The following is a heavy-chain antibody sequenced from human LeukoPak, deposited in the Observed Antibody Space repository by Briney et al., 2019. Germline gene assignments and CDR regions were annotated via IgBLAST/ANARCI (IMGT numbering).Heavy chain of an antibody. V-gene: IGHV3-30*02. CDR3: AKVPYGARYYYYMDV. CDR2: IRYDGSNK. Sequence: PGGSLRLSCAASGLTFSSYGMHWVRQAPGKGLEWVAFIRYDGSNKYYADSVKGRFTISRDKSKNTLYLQMNSLRAEDTAVYYCAKVPYGARYYYYMDVWGKGTTVTVSS. J-gene: IGHJ6*03. CDR1: GLTFSSYG. D-gene: IGHD4/OR15-4a*01.